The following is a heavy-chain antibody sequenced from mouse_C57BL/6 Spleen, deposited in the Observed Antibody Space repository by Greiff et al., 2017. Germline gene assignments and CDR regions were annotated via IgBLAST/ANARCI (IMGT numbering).Heavy chain of an antibody. J-gene: IGHJ3*01. CDR1: GFSLTSYG. V-gene: IGHV2-6*01. CDR3: ATPSYYGSSYPFAY. CDR2: IWGVGST. Sequence: VHLVESGPGLVAPSQSLSITCTVSGFSLTSYGVDWVRQSPGKGLEWLGVIWGVGSTNYNSALKSRLSISKDNSKSQVFLKMNSLQTDDTAMYYCATPSYYGSSYPFAYWGQGTLVTVSA. D-gene: IGHD1-1*01.